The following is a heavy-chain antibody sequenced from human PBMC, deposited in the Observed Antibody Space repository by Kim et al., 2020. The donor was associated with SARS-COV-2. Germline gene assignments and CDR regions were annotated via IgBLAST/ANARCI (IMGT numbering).Heavy chain of an antibody. V-gene: IGHV7-4-1*01. CDR1: GYTFTNYA. CDR2: INTKTGNP. J-gene: IGHJ4*01. CDR3: VRDPSIATPDADY. D-gene: IGHD6-6*01. Sequence: ASVKVSCKASGYTFTNYAMNWVRQAPGQGLEWMGWINTKTGNPTYAPGFAGRFVFSVDSFFRTTYLQIYSLKAEDTAIYYCVRDPSIATPDADYWGQGTLVTVSS.